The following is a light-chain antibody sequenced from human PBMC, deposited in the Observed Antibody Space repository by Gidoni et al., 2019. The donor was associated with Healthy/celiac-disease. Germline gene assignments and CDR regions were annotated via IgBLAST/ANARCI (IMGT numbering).Light chain of an antibody. Sequence: DIVMTQSPDSLAVSLGERATINCKSSQSVLYSSNNNNYLAWYQQKSGQPTMLLIYWASTRESGVPDRFSGSGSGTDFTLTISSLQAEDVAVYYCQQYYSTPPITFGQGTRLEIK. CDR3: QQYYSTPPIT. CDR2: WAS. V-gene: IGKV4-1*01. CDR1: QSVLYSSNNNNY. J-gene: IGKJ5*01.